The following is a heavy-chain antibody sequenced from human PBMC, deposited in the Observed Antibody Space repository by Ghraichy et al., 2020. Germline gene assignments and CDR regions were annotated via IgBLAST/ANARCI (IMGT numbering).Heavy chain of an antibody. J-gene: IGHJ4*02. CDR1: GFTFSDSH. D-gene: IGHD3-16*01. Sequence: GGSLRLSCAASGFTFSDSHMTWIRQAPGKGLEWMSYITSNSSYTNYADSVKGRFTISRDNAQNSLYLQMNSLRAEDTAVYYCARGSTFSAKPGNYWGQGTLVTVSS. CDR3: ARGSTFSAKPGNY. CDR2: ITSNSSYT. V-gene: IGHV3-11*06.